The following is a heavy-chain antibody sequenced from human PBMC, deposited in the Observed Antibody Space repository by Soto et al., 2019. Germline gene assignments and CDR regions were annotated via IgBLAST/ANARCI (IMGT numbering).Heavy chain of an antibody. Sequence: QVQLVESGGGVVQPGRSLRLSCAASGFTFSSYGMHWVRQAPGKGLEWVSGIWYDGSNKYYADSVEGRFTISRDNSKNTLYLQMNTLGAEVTGGYYCARGRYCSSSRCYSPYYYYYYMVVWGKGTKDTVSS. D-gene: IGHD2-2*01. J-gene: IGHJ6*03. V-gene: IGHV3-33*01. CDR1: GFTFSSYG. CDR3: ARGRYCSSSRCYSPYYYYYYMVV. CDR2: IWYDGSNK.